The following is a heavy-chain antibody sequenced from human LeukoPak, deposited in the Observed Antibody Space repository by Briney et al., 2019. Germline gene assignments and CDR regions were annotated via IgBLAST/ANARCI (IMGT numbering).Heavy chain of an antibody. V-gene: IGHV3-11*04. CDR1: GFTFSDYY. D-gene: IGHD3-10*01. CDR2: ISSSGSTI. J-gene: IGHJ3*02. CDR3: ARDHSKRGAFDI. Sequence: NPGGSLRLSCAASGFTFSDYYMSWIRQAPGKGLEWVSYISSSGSTIYYADSVKGRFTISRDNSKNTLYLQMNSLRAEDTAVYYCARDHSKRGAFDIWGQGTMVTVSS.